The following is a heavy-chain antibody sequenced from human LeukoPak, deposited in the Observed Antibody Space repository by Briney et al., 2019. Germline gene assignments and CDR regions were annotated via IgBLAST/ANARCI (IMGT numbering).Heavy chain of an antibody. CDR1: GFIFND. V-gene: IGHV3-23*01. Sequence: GGSLRLSCAASGFIFNDMSWVRQAPGKGLEWVSSISRGGDYTFYADSVKGRFTISRDESKNTLYLQMNSLRAEDTAIYYCATKTSDFDCWGQGILVTVSS. J-gene: IGHJ4*02. CDR2: ISRGGDYT. D-gene: IGHD1-26*01. CDR3: ATKTSDFDC.